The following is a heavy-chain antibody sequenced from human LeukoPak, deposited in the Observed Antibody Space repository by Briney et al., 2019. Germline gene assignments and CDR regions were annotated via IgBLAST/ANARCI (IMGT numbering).Heavy chain of an antibody. Sequence: PGGSLRLSCAASGFTFNNAWMSWVRQAPGKGLEWVGRIKSKTDGGATDYAAPVTGRFTISRDDSKNTLYLQMNSLKTEDTAVYYCTTGGSSWTFGGYWGLGTLVTVSS. CDR1: GFTFNNAW. CDR2: IKSKTDGGAT. CDR3: TTGGSSWTFGGY. V-gene: IGHV3-15*01. D-gene: IGHD6-13*01. J-gene: IGHJ4*02.